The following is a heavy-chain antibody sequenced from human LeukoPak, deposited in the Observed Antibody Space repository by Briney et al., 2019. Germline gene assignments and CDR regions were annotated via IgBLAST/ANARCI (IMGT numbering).Heavy chain of an antibody. CDR1: GYTFTSYG. J-gene: IGHJ4*02. V-gene: IGHV1-18*01. CDR3: ARAPNFDWLLSPFDY. Sequence: ASVKVSCKASGYTFTSYGISWVRQAPGQGLEWMGWISAYNGNTNYAQKLQGRVTMTTDTSTSTDYMELRSLRSDDAAVYYCARAPNFDWLLSPFDYWGQGTLVTVSS. CDR2: ISAYNGNT. D-gene: IGHD3-9*01.